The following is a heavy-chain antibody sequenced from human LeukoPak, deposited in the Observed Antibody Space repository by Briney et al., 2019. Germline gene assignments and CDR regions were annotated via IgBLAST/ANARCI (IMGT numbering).Heavy chain of an antibody. J-gene: IGHJ4*02. D-gene: IGHD6-13*01. Sequence: GASVTVSFTSSGYTFTVYYMHWVRQAPGQGLEWMGWINPNSGGTNYAQKFQGRVTMTRDTSISTAYMELSRLRSDDTAVYYCARALYSSSWFDYWGQGTLVTVSS. CDR3: ARALYSSSWFDY. V-gene: IGHV1-2*02. CDR2: INPNSGGT. CDR1: GYTFTVYY.